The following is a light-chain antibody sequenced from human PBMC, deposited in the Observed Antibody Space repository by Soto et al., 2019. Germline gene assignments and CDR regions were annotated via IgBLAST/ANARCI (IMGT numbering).Light chain of an antibody. J-gene: IGKJ4*01. Sequence: DVQMSQSPSSLSAFVGDRVTITCRASQGIAPYLAWFQQKPGKVPKLLIYATSTLQSGVPSRFSGSGSGIDFTLTITSLQPEDVATYYCQKYNSAPLTFGGGTKVDIK. CDR2: ATS. CDR3: QKYNSAPLT. CDR1: QGIAPY. V-gene: IGKV1-27*01.